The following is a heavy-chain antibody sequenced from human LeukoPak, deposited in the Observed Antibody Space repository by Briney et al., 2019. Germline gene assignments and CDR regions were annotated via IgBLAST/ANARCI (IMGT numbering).Heavy chain of an antibody. J-gene: IGHJ4*02. V-gene: IGHV3-7*01. CDR3: AGHVRFEGVDY. D-gene: IGHD3-3*01. CDR2: IKQDGSEK. CDR1: GFIFSSYW. Sequence: PGGSLRLSCAASGFIFSSYWMSWVRQAPGKGLEWVANIKQDGSEKYYVDSVKGRFTISRDNAKNSLFLQMNSLRAEDTAVYYCAGHVRFEGVDYWGQGTLVTVSS.